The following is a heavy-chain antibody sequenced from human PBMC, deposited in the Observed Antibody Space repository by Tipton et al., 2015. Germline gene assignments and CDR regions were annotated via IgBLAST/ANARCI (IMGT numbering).Heavy chain of an antibody. D-gene: IGHD1-14*01. CDR2: ISSSGSTI. CDR3: AGLGEPFDY. Sequence: SLRLSCAAAGFGFTNYGMNWVRQAPGKGLEWLSYISSSGSTIHYADSVRGRFTISRDNAKKSLHLQLRSLRVEDTAVYYCAGLGEPFDYWGQGTLVTVSS. J-gene: IGHJ4*02. V-gene: IGHV3-48*03. CDR1: GFGFTNYG.